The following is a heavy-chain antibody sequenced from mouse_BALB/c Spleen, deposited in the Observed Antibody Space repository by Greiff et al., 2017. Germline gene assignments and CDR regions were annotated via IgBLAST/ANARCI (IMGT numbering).Heavy chain of an antibody. V-gene: IGHV5-17*02. CDR2: ISSGSSTI. CDR1: GFTFSSFG. J-gene: IGHJ4*01. Sequence: DVKLVESGGGLVQPGGSRKLSCAASGFTFSSFGMHWVRQAPEKGLEWVAYISSGSSTIYYADTVKGRFTISRDNPKNTLFLQMTSLRSEDTAMYYCARALLRYAMDYWGQGTSVTVSS. CDR3: ARALLRYAMDY. D-gene: IGHD1-2*01.